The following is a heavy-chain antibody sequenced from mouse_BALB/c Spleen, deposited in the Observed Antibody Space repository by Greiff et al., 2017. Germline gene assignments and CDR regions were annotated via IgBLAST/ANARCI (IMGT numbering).Heavy chain of an antibody. J-gene: IGHJ1*01. CDR1: GFTFSSFG. V-gene: IGHV5-17*02. CDR2: ISSGSSTI. Sequence: EVQGVESGGGLVQPGGSRKLSCAASGFTFSSFGMHWVSQAPEKGLEWVAYISSGSSTIDYADTVKGRFTISRDNAKNTLFLQMTSLRSEDTAMYYCARRGWYFDVWGAGTTVTVSS. CDR3: ARRGWYFDV.